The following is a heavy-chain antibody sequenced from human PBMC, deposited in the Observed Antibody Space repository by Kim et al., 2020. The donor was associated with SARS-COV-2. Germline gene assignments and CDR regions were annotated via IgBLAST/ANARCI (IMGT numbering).Heavy chain of an antibody. Sequence: SLKGRFTISRDNAKNTLYLQMNSLRAEDTAVYYCARDGRREDDYYYHGMDVWGQGTTVTVSS. CDR3: ARDGRREDDYYYHGMDV. J-gene: IGHJ6*02. D-gene: IGHD1-26*01. V-gene: IGHV3-74*01.